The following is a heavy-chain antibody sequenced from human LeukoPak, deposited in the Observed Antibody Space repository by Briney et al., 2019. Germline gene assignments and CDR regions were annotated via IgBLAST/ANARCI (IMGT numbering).Heavy chain of an antibody. J-gene: IGHJ4*02. CDR3: ARDANPSYYDFWSGSYAFDY. D-gene: IGHD3-3*01. Sequence: GGSLRLSCAASGFTFSSYSMNWVRQAPGKGLEWVSSISSSSSYIYYADSVKGRFTTSRDNAKNSLYLQMNSLRAEDTAGDYCARDANPSYYDFWSGSYAFDYWGPGTLVTVSS. V-gene: IGHV3-21*01. CDR2: ISSSSSYI. CDR1: GFTFSSYS.